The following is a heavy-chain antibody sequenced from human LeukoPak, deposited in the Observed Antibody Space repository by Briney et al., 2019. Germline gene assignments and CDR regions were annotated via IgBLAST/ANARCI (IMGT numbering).Heavy chain of an antibody. J-gene: IGHJ4*02. CDR3: ARHKDDYDDYVWNY. CDR2: VFYTGST. CDR1: GGSISSSSYY. Sequence: SETLSLTGTVSGGSISSSSYYWGWIRQPPGKGLEWIGSVFYTGSTYYNPSLKSRVTISIDTSKNQFSLRLRSVTAADTAVYYCARHKDDYDDYVWNYWGQGTLVTVSS. D-gene: IGHD4-17*01. V-gene: IGHV4-39*01.